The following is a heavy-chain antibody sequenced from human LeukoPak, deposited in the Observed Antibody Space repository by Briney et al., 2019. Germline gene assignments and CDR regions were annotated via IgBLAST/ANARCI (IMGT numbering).Heavy chain of an antibody. CDR2: IYHSGST. V-gene: IGHV4-30-2*01. CDR1: GGSISSGGYS. D-gene: IGHD6-19*01. Sequence: SETLSLTCSVSGGSISSGGYSWSWIRQPPGKGLEWIGYIYHSGSTYYNPSLKSRVTISVDRSKNQFSLKLSSVTAADTAVYYCARGKAGQIDYWGQGTLVTVSS. J-gene: IGHJ4*02. CDR3: ARGKAGQIDY.